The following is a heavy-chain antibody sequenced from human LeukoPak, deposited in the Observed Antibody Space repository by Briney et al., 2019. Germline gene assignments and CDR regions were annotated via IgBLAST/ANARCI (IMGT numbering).Heavy chain of an antibody. CDR1: GYSISTGYY. CDR3: ARRRYDASGYYPSRGRYFDY. V-gene: IGHV4-38-2*02. CDR2: INHSGST. Sequence: SETLSLTCTVSGYSISTGYYWDWIRQPPGKGLEWIGEINHSGSTNYNPSLKSRVTISVDTSKNQFSLELTSVTAADTAVYYCARRRYDASGYYPSRGRYFDYWGQGTLVTVSS. J-gene: IGHJ4*02. D-gene: IGHD3-22*01.